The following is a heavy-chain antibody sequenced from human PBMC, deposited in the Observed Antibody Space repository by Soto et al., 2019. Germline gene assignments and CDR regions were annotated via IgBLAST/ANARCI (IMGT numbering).Heavy chain of an antibody. V-gene: IGHV4-30-2*01. Sequence: QLQLQESGSGLVKPSQTLSLTCAVSGGSISSGGYSWSWIRQPPGKGLEWIGYFYHSGSTYYNASLKSRVTISVDRSKNKLSLQLSSVTAADTAVYYCARGRTYYYDSSGYSPYYFDYWGQGTLDTVSS. D-gene: IGHD3-22*01. CDR3: ARGRTYYYDSSGYSPYYFDY. CDR1: GGSISSGGYS. J-gene: IGHJ4*02. CDR2: FYHSGST.